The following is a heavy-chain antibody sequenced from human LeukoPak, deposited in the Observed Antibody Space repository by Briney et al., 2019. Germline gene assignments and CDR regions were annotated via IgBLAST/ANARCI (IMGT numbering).Heavy chain of an antibody. CDR1: GGSLRDYF. CDR2: ISYSGTT. CDR3: ARADVNYGSYSGFLDN. Sequence: MPSDTLSLTCGVSGGSLRDYFWNWLRPPPGKRLEWIGEISYSGTTNNTSSLKRPLTVSIATSKNQFSLKLTSVTAADTAVYFGARADVNYGSYSGFLDNWGQGSLVTVSS. D-gene: IGHD5-12*01. J-gene: IGHJ4*02. V-gene: IGHV4-34*01.